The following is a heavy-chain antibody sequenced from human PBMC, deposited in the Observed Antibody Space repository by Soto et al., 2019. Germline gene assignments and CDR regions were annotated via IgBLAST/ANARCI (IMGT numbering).Heavy chain of an antibody. CDR3: AKNGKPTYYYSGMDV. CDR1: GYTFSRYG. CDR2: VSGYNGDT. D-gene: IGHD1-26*01. Sequence: QGQLVQSGPEVKKPGASVKVSCKASGYTFSRYGISWVRQAPGQGLEWMGWVSGYNGDTKYAQKVQGRVTMTIDTSNNTAYMEWRTLTSEDTAIYYCAKNGKPTYYYSGMDVWGQGTTVTVSS. V-gene: IGHV1-18*01. J-gene: IGHJ6*02.